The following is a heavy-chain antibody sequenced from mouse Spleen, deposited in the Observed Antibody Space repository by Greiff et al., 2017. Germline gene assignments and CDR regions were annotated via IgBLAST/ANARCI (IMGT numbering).Heavy chain of an antibody. CDR1: GFTFSSYG. CDR3: ARHLGPHYFDY. Sequence: EVMLVESGGDLVKPGGSLKLSCAASGFTFSSYGMSWVRQTPDKRLEWVATISSGGSYTYYPDSVKGRFTISRDNAKNTLYLQMSSLKSEDTAMYYCARHLGPHYFDYWGQGTTLIVSS. CDR2: ISSGGSYT. V-gene: IGHV5-6*01. D-gene: IGHD4-1*01. J-gene: IGHJ2*01.